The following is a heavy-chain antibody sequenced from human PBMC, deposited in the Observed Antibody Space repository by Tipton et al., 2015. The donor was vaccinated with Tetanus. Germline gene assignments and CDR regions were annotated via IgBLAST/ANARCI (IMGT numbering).Heavy chain of an antibody. CDR3: ARGMDYDSSGIDDF. Sequence: QSGAEVKKPGASVKVSCKPSGYTFTDYHMQWVRQAPGQGLEWMGWIDPKSGDTDFAQKFQGRVTMTRDSSISTVYMELSRLRSDDTAVYYCARGMDYDSSGIDDFWGQGTLVTVSS. CDR1: GYTFTDYH. J-gene: IGHJ4*02. CDR2: IDPKSGDT. V-gene: IGHV1-2*02. D-gene: IGHD3-22*01.